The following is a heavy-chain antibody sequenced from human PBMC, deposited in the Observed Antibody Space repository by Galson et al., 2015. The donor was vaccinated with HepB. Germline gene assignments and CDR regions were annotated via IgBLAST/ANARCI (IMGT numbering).Heavy chain of an antibody. V-gene: IGHV1-18*01. CDR1: GYTFTSYG. J-gene: IGHJ5*02. CDR2: ISAYNGNT. D-gene: IGHD2-2*01. CDR3: ARDCSSTSCYSNWFDP. Sequence: SVKVSCKASGYTFTSYGISWVRQAPGQGLEWMGWISAYNGNTNYAQKLQGRVTMTTDTSTSTAYMELRSLRSDDTAVYYCARDCSSTSCYSNWFDPWGQGTLVTVSS.